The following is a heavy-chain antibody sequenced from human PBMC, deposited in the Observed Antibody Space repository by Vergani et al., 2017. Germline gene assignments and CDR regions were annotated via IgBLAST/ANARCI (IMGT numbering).Heavy chain of an antibody. CDR2: IYYSGST. V-gene: IGHV4-59*01. Sequence: QVQLHESGPGLVKPSQTLSLTCTVSGGSISSYYWSWIRQPPGKGLEWIGYIYYSGSTNYNPSLKSRVTISVDTSKNQCSLKLSSVTAADTAVYYCARVGQGYDSSGYHPYYFDYWGQGTLVTVSS. J-gene: IGHJ4*02. D-gene: IGHD3-22*01. CDR3: ARVGQGYDSSGYHPYYFDY. CDR1: GGSISSYY.